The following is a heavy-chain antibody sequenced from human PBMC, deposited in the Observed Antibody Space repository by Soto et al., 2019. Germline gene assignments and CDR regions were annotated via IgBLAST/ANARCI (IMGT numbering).Heavy chain of an antibody. J-gene: IGHJ6*02. CDR3: ARRIEAQIGYYYSALDV. CDR2: IDPTDSNA. Sequence: GESLKISCKGSGYSFSDYWISWVRQMPGKGLEWVARIDPTDSNAIYSPAFQGHVTVSADKSISTTYLQWSSLKASDTAIYYCARRIEAQIGYYYSALDVWGQGTTVTVSS. D-gene: IGHD2-15*01. V-gene: IGHV5-10-1*01. CDR1: GYSFSDYW.